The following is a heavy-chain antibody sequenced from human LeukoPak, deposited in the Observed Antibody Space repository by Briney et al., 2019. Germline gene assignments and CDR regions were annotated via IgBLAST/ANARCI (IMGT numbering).Heavy chain of an antibody. CDR2: ISSTTSSI. J-gene: IGHJ6*01. CDR1: GFTFSSYN. Sequence: GGSLRLSCAASGFTFSSYNMNWVRQAPGKGLEWVSYISSTTSSIYYADSVKGRSTISRDNAKNSLYLQMSSLRVEDTAVYYCARHGDGFYYGMDVWGQGTTVTVSS. D-gene: IGHD4-17*01. CDR3: ARHGDGFYYGMDV. V-gene: IGHV3-48*01.